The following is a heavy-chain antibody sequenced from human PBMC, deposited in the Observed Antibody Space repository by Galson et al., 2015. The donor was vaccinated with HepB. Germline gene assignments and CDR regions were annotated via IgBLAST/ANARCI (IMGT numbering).Heavy chain of an antibody. CDR1: GYTFTSYG. CDR2: ISAYNGNT. Sequence: SVKVSCKASGYTFTSYGISWVRQAPGQGLEWMGWISAYNGNTNYAQKLQGRVTMTTDTSTSTAYMELRSLRSDDTAVYYCARVVYDDYVWGSYRQGWFDPWGQGTLVTVSS. D-gene: IGHD3-16*02. V-gene: IGHV1-18*01. J-gene: IGHJ5*02. CDR3: ARVVYDDYVWGSYRQGWFDP.